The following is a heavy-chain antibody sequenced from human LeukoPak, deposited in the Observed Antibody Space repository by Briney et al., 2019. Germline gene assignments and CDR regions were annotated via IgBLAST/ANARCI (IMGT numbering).Heavy chain of an antibody. CDR1: GYSISSGYY. V-gene: IGHV4-38-2*02. CDR2: IYHSGST. Sequence: PSETLSLTCTVSGYSISSGYYWGWIRQPPGKGLEWIGSIYHSGSTYYNPSLKSRVTISVDTSKNQFSLQLNSVTPEDTAVYYCAREWDSTGWYFDLWGRGTLVTVSS. J-gene: IGHJ2*01. D-gene: IGHD1-26*01. CDR3: AREWDSTGWYFDL.